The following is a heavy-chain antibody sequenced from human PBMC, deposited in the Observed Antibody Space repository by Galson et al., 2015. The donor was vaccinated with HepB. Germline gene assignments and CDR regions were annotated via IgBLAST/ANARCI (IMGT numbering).Heavy chain of an antibody. CDR1: GYRFTSYG. J-gene: IGHJ6*02. Sequence: SVKVSCKASGYRFTSYGIHWVRQAPGQGLEWMGWISAYNGNTKYAQKLQGRVTMTTDTSTSTAYLELRSLRSDDTAVYYCAREPYFYDSSGLHLYFYYGMDVWGQGTTVTVSS. CDR3: AREPYFYDSSGLHLYFYYGMDV. V-gene: IGHV1-18*01. D-gene: IGHD3-22*01. CDR2: ISAYNGNT.